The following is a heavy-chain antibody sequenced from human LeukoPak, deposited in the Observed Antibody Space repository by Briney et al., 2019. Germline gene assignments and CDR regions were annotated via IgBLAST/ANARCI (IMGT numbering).Heavy chain of an antibody. D-gene: IGHD6-19*01. CDR1: GGSISSYY. V-gene: IGHV4-59*08. Sequence: SETLSLTCTVSGGSISSYYWSWIRQPPGKGLEWIGYIYYSGSTSYNPSLKSRVTISVDTSKNQFSLKLSSVTAADTAVYYCARQGSGWCFDYWGQGTLVTVSS. CDR3: ARQGSGWCFDY. J-gene: IGHJ4*02. CDR2: IYYSGST.